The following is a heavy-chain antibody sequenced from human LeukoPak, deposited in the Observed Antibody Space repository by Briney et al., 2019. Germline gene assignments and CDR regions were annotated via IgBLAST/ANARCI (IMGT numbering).Heavy chain of an antibody. CDR1: GCSFTNYW. Sequence: GESLKISCKASGCSFTNYWIAWVRQMPGKGLEWMGIIYPDDSETRFSPSLQGQVTLSADKSINTAYLQWSSLKASDTAIYYCATDTMRGKDYWGQGTLVIVSS. CDR3: ATDTMRGKDY. CDR2: IYPDDSET. D-gene: IGHD3-10*01. V-gene: IGHV5-51*01. J-gene: IGHJ4*02.